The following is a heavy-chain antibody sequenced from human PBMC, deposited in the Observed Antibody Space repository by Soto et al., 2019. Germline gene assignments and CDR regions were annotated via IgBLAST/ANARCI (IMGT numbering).Heavy chain of an antibody. CDR1: GYTFTSYY. J-gene: IGHJ2*01. CDR2: INTSGGST. Sequence: QVQLVQSGAEVKKHGASMKASCKASGYTFTSYYMHWVRQAPGQGLEWTGIINTSGGSTSYAQKFQGRVTMTRDTSTSTVYMELGSLRSEDTAVYDCARTYGDRDWYFDLWGRGTLVTVSS. V-gene: IGHV1-46*01. CDR3: ARTYGDRDWYFDL. D-gene: IGHD4-17*01.